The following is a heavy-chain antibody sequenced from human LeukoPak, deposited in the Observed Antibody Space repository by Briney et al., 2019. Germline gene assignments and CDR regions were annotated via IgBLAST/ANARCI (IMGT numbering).Heavy chain of an antibody. D-gene: IGHD3-9*01. J-gene: IGHJ4*02. V-gene: IGHV4-59*01. CDR2: IYYSGNT. CDR3: ARVRYDILTGPTYYSDY. Sequence: PSETLSLTCTVSGGSISSDYWSWIRQSPGKGLEWIGYIYYSGNTNCNPSLKSRVTISIDTSKNQFSLKLSSVTAADTAVYYCARVRYDILTGPTYYSDYWGQGTLVTVSS. CDR1: GGSISSDY.